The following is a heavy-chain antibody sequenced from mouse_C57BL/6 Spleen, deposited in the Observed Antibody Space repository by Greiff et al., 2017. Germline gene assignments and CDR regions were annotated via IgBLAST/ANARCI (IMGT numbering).Heavy chain of an antibody. CDR1: GYTFTSHW. CDR2: IFPGRGST. Sequence: QVQLQQSGPELVRPGASVKISCKAPGYTFTSHWMQWVRQRPGQGLEWIGEIFPGRGSTYYIETFKGKATLTVDSSSSAAYMQLSSRTSEDSAVYFGARVPHDWGQGTTLTVSS. CDR3: ARVPHD. J-gene: IGHJ2*01. V-gene: IGHV1-56*01.